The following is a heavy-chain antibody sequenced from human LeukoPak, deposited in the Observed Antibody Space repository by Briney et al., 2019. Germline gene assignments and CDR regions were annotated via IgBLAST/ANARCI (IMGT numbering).Heavy chain of an antibody. V-gene: IGHV4-39*07. Sequence: PSETLSLTCTVSGGSISSSSYYWGWIRQPPGKGLEWIGSIYYSGSAYYNPSLKSRVTISRDTSKNQFSLRLSSVTAADTAVYYCAREAPHAFDIWGQGTMVTVSS. CDR3: AREAPHAFDI. CDR2: IYYSGSA. CDR1: GGSISSSSYY. J-gene: IGHJ3*02.